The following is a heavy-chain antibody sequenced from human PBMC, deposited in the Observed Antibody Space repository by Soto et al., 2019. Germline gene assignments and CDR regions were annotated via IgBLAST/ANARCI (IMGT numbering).Heavy chain of an antibody. D-gene: IGHD5-12*01. CDR2: ISYEGSKR. V-gene: IGHV3-30*18. CDR3: AKDHWAGYSGYAMRNDRDV. Sequence: PGWSLRLSCAVSGFTFSDYGMHWVRQAPGKGLEWVAFISYEGSKRYYADSIKGRFTISRDNSKYTLYLQINSLRAEDTAVYYCAKDHWAGYSGYAMRNDRDVGGQVTT. CDR1: GFTFSDYG. J-gene: IGHJ6*02.